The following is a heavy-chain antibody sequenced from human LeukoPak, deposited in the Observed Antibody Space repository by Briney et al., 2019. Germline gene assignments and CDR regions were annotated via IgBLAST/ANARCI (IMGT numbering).Heavy chain of an antibody. CDR1: GGSISSGDYY. CDR3: ARVRSAAGILDWFDP. Sequence: PSQTLSLTCTVSGGSISSGDYYWSWIRQPPGKGLEWIGYIYYSGSTYYNPSLKSRVTISVDTSKNQFSLKLSSVTAADTAVYYCARVRSAAGILDWFDPWGQGTLVTVSS. V-gene: IGHV4-30-4*01. J-gene: IGHJ5*02. CDR2: IYYSGST. D-gene: IGHD6-13*01.